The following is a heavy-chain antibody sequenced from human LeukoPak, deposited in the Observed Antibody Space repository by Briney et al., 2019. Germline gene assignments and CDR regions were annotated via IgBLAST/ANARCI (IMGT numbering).Heavy chain of an antibody. Sequence: PSQTLSLTCTVSGGSISSGSYYWSWIRQPAGKGLEWIGRIYTSGSTNYNPSLKSRVTISVDTSKNQFSLKLSSVTAADTAVYYCARDRGFGGYSYGYDYWGQGTLVTVSS. CDR2: IYTSGST. D-gene: IGHD5-18*01. CDR1: GGSISSGSYY. J-gene: IGHJ4*02. V-gene: IGHV4-61*02. CDR3: ARDRGFGGYSYGYDY.